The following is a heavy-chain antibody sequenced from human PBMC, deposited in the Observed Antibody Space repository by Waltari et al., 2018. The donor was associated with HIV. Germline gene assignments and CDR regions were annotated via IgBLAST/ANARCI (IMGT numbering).Heavy chain of an antibody. V-gene: IGHV3-30*01. CDR1: GFAFRSSA. CDR3: ARDGGNIYWYVDL. Sequence: QVQLVESGGGVVQPGRSLRLSCAASGFAFRSSAMHWVRQAPGKGPEWVAVISYDGSSKYYADSVKGRLTISRDNSKDTLYLQVNSLRAEDTAVYYCARDGGNIYWYVDLWGRGTLVTVSS. D-gene: IGHD2-15*01. CDR2: ISYDGSSK. J-gene: IGHJ2*01.